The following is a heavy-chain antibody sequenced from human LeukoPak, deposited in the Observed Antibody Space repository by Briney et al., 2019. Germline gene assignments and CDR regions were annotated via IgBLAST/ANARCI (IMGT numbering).Heavy chain of an antibody. J-gene: IGHJ6*03. V-gene: IGHV4-59*08. CDR3: ARRRTTGLSGYMDV. CDR1: GGSISSYY. Sequence: SETLSLTCTVSGGSISSYYWSWIRQPPGKGLEWIGYINYSGSTNYNPSLKSRVTISVGTSKNHFSLRLSSLTAADTAMYYCARRRTTGLSGYMDVWGKGTTVTVSS. CDR2: INYSGST. D-gene: IGHD2-2*01.